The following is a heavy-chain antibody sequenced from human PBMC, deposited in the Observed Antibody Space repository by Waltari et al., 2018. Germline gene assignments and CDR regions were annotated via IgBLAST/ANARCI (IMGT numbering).Heavy chain of an antibody. CDR3: ARGDRAPSGYGTEIDY. J-gene: IGHJ4*02. D-gene: IGHD5-12*01. Sequence: QVQLQESGPGLVKPSETLSLTCTVSGGSMNTYYWTWIRQPPGKGLEYIGYIYDSGATNYNPSLKSRITISIDTSMNQFYLKVTSVTAADTAVYYCARGDRAPSGYGTEIDYWGQGTMVTVSS. CDR2: IYDSGAT. CDR1: GGSMNTYY. V-gene: IGHV4-59*01.